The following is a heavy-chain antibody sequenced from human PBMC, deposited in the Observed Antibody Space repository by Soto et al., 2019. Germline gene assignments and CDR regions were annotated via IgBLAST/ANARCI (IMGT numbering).Heavy chain of an antibody. Sequence: SETLSLTCTVSGGSINSFYWSWIRQSPGKGLEWIGYIYYSGSTYYNPSLKSRVTISVDTSKSQLSLKLNSVTAADTAVYYCARDRRLQGRDYGDYLCYGLDVWGQGTTVTVSS. J-gene: IGHJ6*02. CDR3: ARDRRLQGRDYGDYLCYGLDV. D-gene: IGHD4-17*01. CDR1: GGSINSFY. CDR2: IYYSGST. V-gene: IGHV4-59*01.